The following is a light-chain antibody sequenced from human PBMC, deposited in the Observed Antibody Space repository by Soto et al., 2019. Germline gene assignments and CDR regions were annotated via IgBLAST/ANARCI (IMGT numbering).Light chain of an antibody. V-gene: IGLV2-8*01. J-gene: IGLJ1*01. CDR3: SSYAGGKNFYV. CDR2: EVT. Sequence: QSALTQPPSASGSPGQTVTISCTGTSSVVGGYDYVSWYQQHPGEAPKLIIYEVTKRPSGVPDRFSGSKSGNTASLTVSGLQAEDEADYHCSSYAGGKNFYVFGTGTKV. CDR1: SSVVGGYDY.